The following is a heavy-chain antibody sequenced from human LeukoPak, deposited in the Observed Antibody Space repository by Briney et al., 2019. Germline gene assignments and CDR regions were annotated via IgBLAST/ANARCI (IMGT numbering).Heavy chain of an antibody. D-gene: IGHD4-23*01. Sequence: PSQTLSLTCTVYGGSFSGYYWSWIRQPPGKGLEWIGEINHSGSTNYSPSLKSRVTISVDTSKKQFSLKLSSVTAADTAVYYCATAPRGGKSRGFDPWGQGTLVTVSS. CDR1: GGSFSGYY. CDR2: INHSGST. V-gene: IGHV4-34*01. J-gene: IGHJ5*02. CDR3: ATAPRGGKSRGFDP.